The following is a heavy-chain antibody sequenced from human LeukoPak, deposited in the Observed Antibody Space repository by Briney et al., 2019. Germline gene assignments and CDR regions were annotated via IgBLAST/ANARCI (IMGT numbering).Heavy chain of an antibody. CDR2: INTDGSTT. D-gene: IGHD5-12*01. Sequence: GGSLRLSCAASGFTFSSYWMHWVRQAPGKGLVWVSRINTDGSTTTYADSVKGRFTISRDNAKNTLYLQMNSLRAEDTAVYYCARSEGYSGYDLLYWGQGTLVTVSS. CDR1: GFTFSSYW. V-gene: IGHV3-74*01. J-gene: IGHJ4*02. CDR3: ARSEGYSGYDLLY.